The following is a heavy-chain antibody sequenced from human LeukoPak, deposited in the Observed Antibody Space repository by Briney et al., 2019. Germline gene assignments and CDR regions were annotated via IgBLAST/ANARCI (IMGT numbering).Heavy chain of an antibody. D-gene: IGHD3-22*01. CDR2: INHSGST. J-gene: IGHJ5*02. CDR1: GGSFSGYY. Sequence: SETLSLTCAVSGGSFSGYYWSWIRQPPGKGLEWIGEINHSGSTNYNPSLKSRVTISVDTSKNQFSLKLSSVTAADTAVYYCARGRYYYDSSGYQRFDPWGQGTLVTVSS. V-gene: IGHV4-34*01. CDR3: ARGRYYYDSSGYQRFDP.